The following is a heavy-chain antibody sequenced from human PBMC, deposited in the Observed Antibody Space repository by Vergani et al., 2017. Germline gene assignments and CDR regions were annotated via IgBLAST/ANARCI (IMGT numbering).Heavy chain of an antibody. D-gene: IGHD2-15*01. CDR2: IYPEDSDT. V-gene: IGHV5-51*01. CDR3: ARSLLSWKGPFEDFYYYYGVDI. Sequence: EVQLVQSGTEVRKPGESLKISCKASGYNFDTYWIAWVRQMPGKGLEWVGIIYPEDSDTRYSPSFEGQVTISDDKSTNTAYLQWSRLKASDTAVYYCARSLLSWKGPFEDFYYYYGVDIWGQGTTVTVSS. CDR1: GYNFDTYW. J-gene: IGHJ6*02.